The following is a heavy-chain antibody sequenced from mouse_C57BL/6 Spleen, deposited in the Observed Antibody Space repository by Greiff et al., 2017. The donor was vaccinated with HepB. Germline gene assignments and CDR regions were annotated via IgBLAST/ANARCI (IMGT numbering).Heavy chain of an antibody. Sequence: VQLQQSGAELVKAGASVKMSCKASGYTFTSYWMHWVKQRLGQGLEWFAETNPTNGRTYYNEKFKSKATLTVDKSSSTAYMLLIGPTFEDSAVYYCAIIKKILATYFDYCGQGTTLTVSS. D-gene: IGHD1-1*01. V-gene: IGHV1S81*02. CDR2: TNPTNGRT. CDR1: GYTFTSYW. CDR3: AIIKKILATYFDY. J-gene: IGHJ2*01.